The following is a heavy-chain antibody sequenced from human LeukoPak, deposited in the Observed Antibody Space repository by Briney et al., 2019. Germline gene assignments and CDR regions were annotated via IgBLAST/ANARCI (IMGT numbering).Heavy chain of an antibody. Sequence: GASVKVSCKASGYTFTSYDINWVRQATGQGLEWMGWMNPNSGNTDYAQKLQGRVTMTTDTSTSTAYMELRSLRSDDTAVYYCARDETGVIDYWGQGTLVTVSS. CDR2: MNPNSGNT. CDR1: GYTFTSYD. D-gene: IGHD1-1*01. J-gene: IGHJ4*02. CDR3: ARDETGVIDY. V-gene: IGHV1-8*01.